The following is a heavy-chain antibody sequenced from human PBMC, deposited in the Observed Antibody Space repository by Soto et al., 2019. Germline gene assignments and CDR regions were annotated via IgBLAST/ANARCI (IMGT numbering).Heavy chain of an antibody. CDR3: ARGAPSSWFHYYGMVV. V-gene: IGHV1-18*01. D-gene: IGHD6-13*01. Sequence: QVQLVQSGSEVKKPGASVKVSCKASGYTFTKYGFTWVRQAPGQGLEWMGWISGYSGNTNYAQKVQGRVTMTTDTSTRTAYMELRSLRSDDTALYYCARGAPSSWFHYYGMVVWGQGTTVTVSS. CDR2: ISGYSGNT. CDR1: GYTFTKYG. J-gene: IGHJ6*02.